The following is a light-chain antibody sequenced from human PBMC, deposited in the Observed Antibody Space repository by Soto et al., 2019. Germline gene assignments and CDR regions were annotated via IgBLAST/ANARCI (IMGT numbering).Light chain of an antibody. CDR1: QDIKNY. V-gene: IGKV1-33*01. J-gene: IGKJ2*02. Sequence: IEMTQSPSALSASAGDRVTITCQASQDIKNYVIWYQQKPGRAPKLLIYDAASLGAGVSSRFSGSGCGTHFPLTISSLQPEDVATYYCQQFDSVPCTFGQGTKLEIK. CDR3: QQFDSVPCT. CDR2: DAA.